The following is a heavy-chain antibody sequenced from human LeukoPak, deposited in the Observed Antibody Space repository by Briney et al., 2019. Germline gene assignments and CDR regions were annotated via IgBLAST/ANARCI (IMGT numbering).Heavy chain of an antibody. Sequence: SETLSLTCSVSGYSISSGYFWGWIRQPPGKGLECIGTIYHSGSTYYNPSLKSRVTISVDTSKNQFSLKLNSVTAADTAVYYCARIYSSSWFLNWFDPWGQGTLVTVSS. J-gene: IGHJ5*02. D-gene: IGHD6-13*01. V-gene: IGHV4-38-2*01. CDR1: GYSISSGYF. CDR2: IYHSGST. CDR3: ARIYSSSWFLNWFDP.